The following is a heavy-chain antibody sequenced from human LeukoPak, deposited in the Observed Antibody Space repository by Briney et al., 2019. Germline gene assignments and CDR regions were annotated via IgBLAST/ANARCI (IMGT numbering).Heavy chain of an antibody. J-gene: IGHJ4*02. CDR2: ITPRGDYI. D-gene: IGHD1-1*01. CDR3: VRHRTASDY. CDR1: GFTFSDYT. V-gene: IGHV3-21*01. Sequence: GGSLKLSCAASGFTFSDYTMSWVRQAPGKGLEWVSSITPRGDYIYYADSLKGRFTISRDNAKNSLYLQMSSLRAEDTAVYYCVRHRTASDYWGQGALVTVSS.